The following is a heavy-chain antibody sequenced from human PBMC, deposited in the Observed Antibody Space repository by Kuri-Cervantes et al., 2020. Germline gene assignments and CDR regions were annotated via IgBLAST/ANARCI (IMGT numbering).Heavy chain of an antibody. V-gene: IGHV1-69*13. CDR3: ARLEIAREQQLVRPWFDP. D-gene: IGHD6-13*01. J-gene: IGHJ5*02. CDR1: GGTFSSYA. CDR2: IIPIFGTA. Sequence: SVKVSCKASGGTFSSYAISWVRQAPGQGLEWMGGIIPIFGTANYAQKFQGRVTITADESTSTAYMELSSLRSEDTAVYYCARLEIAREQQLVRPWFDPWGQGTLVTVSS.